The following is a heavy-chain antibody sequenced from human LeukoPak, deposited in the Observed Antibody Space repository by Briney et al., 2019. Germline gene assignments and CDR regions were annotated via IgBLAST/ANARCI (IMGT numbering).Heavy chain of an antibody. J-gene: IGHJ3*02. CDR2: INHSGST. D-gene: IGHD2-8*01. Sequence: PSGTLSLTCAVYGGSFSGYYWSWIRQPPGKGLEWIGEINHSGSTNYNPSLKSRVTISVDTSKNQFSLKLSSVTAADTAVYYCARGLGYCNNGVCRDAFDIWGQGTMVTVSS. CDR1: GGSFSGYY. V-gene: IGHV4-34*01. CDR3: ARGLGYCNNGVCRDAFDI.